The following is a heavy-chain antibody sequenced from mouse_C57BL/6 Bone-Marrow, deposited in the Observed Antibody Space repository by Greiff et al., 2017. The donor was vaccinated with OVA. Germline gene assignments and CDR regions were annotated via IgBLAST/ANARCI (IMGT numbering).Heavy chain of an antibody. D-gene: IGHD1-1*01. CDR3: ARGNFGSSFYAMDY. CDR1: GFNIKNTY. CDR2: IDPANDNT. J-gene: IGHJ4*01. Sequence: EVMLVESVAELVRPGASVKLSCTASGFNIKNTYMHWVKRRPEQGLEWIGRIDPANDNTKYAPKFQGKATMTADTSSNTAYLQLSSLSSEDTAVYCCARGNFGSSFYAMDYWGQGTSVTVSS. V-gene: IGHV14-3*01.